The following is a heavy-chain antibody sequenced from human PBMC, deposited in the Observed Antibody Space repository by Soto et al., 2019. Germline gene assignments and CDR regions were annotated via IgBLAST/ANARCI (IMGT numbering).Heavy chain of an antibody. D-gene: IGHD6-19*01. CDR3: ASTLRYSSGWGPFYFDY. CDR1: GGSFSGYY. V-gene: IGHV4-34*01. Sequence: QVQLQQWGAGRLKPSETLSLTCAVYGGSFSGYYWSWIRQPPGKGLDWIGEINHSGSTNYNRSLKSRVTISVDTSKNQFSLKLSSVTAADTAVYYCASTLRYSSGWGPFYFDYWGQGTLVTVSS. CDR2: INHSGST. J-gene: IGHJ4*02.